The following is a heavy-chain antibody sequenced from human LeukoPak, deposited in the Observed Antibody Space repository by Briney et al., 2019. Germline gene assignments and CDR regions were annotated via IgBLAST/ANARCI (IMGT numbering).Heavy chain of an antibody. CDR1: GFTFTMYA. J-gene: IGHJ4*02. D-gene: IGHD2-21*01. CDR3: AKVPHFEVVTKTSYFFDY. Sequence: GGSLRLSCAASGFTFTMYAMNWVRQAPGKGLEWVSGISASGGSTYYVDSVKGRFTISRDNSKNTVYLQMNSLRAEDTAVYYCAKVPHFEVVTKTSYFFDYWGQGTLITVSS. V-gene: IGHV3-23*01. CDR2: ISASGGST.